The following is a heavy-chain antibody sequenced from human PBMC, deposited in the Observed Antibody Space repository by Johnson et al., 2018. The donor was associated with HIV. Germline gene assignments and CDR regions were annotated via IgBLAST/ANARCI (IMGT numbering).Heavy chain of an antibody. D-gene: IGHD3-3*01. CDR1: GFTFSSYG. J-gene: IGHJ3*02. V-gene: IGHV3-30*02. CDR3: AKNRGESEKEEGASDYYDFGRDYPGQDPREVVGTFDI. CDR2: IRYDGSKK. Sequence: QVQLVESGGGVVQPGRSLRLSCAASGFTFSSYGMHWVRQAPGKGLEWVAVIRYDGSKKYYADFVKGRFTISRDNSKNMLYLQMNSLRAEDTALYFCAKNRGESEKEEGASDYYDFGRDYPGQDPREVVGTFDIWGQGTMVTVSS.